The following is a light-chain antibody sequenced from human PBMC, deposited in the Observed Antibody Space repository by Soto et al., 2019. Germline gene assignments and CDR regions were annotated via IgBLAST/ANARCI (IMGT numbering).Light chain of an antibody. J-gene: IGKJ3*01. CDR2: AAS. CDR3: QQLRA. V-gene: IGKV1-9*01. Sequence: DIQLTQSPSFLSASVGDRVTITCRASQGISSYLAWYQQKPGKAPKLLIYAASTLQSGVPSRFSGSGSGTAFTLTISSLQPEDFSTYYCQQLRAFGPGTKVDIK. CDR1: QGISSY.